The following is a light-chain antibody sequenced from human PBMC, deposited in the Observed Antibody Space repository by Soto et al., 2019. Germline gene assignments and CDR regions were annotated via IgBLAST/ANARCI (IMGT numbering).Light chain of an antibody. V-gene: IGKV3-20*01. Sequence: EILLTQSPGTLSLSPGERATLSCRASQSVTNSYLAWYQHTPRQARRLLIYVAYSRATGIPDWFSGSGSGTGFALTISRMETEDCALYYCQQYDSSPRTFGQGTKVEIK. CDR1: QSVTNSY. CDR2: VAY. J-gene: IGKJ1*01. CDR3: QQYDSSPRT.